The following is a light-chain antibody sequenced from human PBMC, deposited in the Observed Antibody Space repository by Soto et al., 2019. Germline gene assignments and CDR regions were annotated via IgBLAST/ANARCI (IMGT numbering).Light chain of an antibody. Sequence: EIMMTQSPGTLSVSPGERATLSCRASESVNNNLAWYQQKPGHAPRLLIYYASTRATGVPDRFSGSGSGTEFTLTITRLPSEDFALYYCQQYNHWPPITFGQGTRLEIK. CDR3: QQYNHWPPIT. CDR2: YAS. CDR1: ESVNNN. V-gene: IGKV3-15*01. J-gene: IGKJ5*01.